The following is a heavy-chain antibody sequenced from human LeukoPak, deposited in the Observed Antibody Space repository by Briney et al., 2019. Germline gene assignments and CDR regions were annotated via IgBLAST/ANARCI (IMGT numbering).Heavy chain of an antibody. CDR2: IIPIFRTA. CDR3: AREGDGYNLS. Sequence: SVKVSCKASGGTFSSYAISWVRQAPGQGLEWMGRIIPIFRTANYAQKFQDRVTITTDESTCTAYMELSSLRSDDTAVYYCAREGDGYNLSWGQGTLVTVSS. V-gene: IGHV1-69*05. J-gene: IGHJ5*02. D-gene: IGHD5-24*01. CDR1: GGTFSSYA.